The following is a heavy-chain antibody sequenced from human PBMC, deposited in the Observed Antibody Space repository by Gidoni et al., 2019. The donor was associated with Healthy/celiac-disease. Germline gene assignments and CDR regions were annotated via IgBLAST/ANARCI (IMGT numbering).Heavy chain of an antibody. Sequence: EVQLLASGGGLVQPGGSLRLYCAASGFTFSSYALSWVRQAPGKGLEWVSAIRGSGGSTYYADSVKGRFTISRDNSKNTLYLQMNSLRAEDTAVYYCGGPTGMFDYWGQGTLVTVSS. J-gene: IGHJ4*02. CDR2: IRGSGGST. CDR1: GFTFSSYA. CDR3: GGPTGMFDY. D-gene: IGHD4-17*01. V-gene: IGHV3-23*01.